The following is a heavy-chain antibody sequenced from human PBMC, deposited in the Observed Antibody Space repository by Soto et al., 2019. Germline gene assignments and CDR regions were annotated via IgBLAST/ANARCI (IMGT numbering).Heavy chain of an antibody. Sequence: ASVKVSCKASGYTFSGYYMHWVRQAPGQGLEWMGWINPNSGGTNYAQKFQGRVTMTRDTSISTAYMELSRLRSDETAVYYCAKDSYYDILTGYSRNAFDIWGQGTRVTVS. J-gene: IGHJ3*02. V-gene: IGHV1-2*02. CDR1: GYTFSGYY. CDR3: AKDSYYDILTGYSRNAFDI. D-gene: IGHD3-9*01. CDR2: INPNSGGT.